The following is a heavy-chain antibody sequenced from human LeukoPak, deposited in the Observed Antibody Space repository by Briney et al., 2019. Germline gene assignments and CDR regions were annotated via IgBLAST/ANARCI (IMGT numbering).Heavy chain of an antibody. V-gene: IGHV3-23*01. CDR3: AKDAAPVLSYYYGMDV. Sequence: GGSLRLSCAASGFTFSSYAMSWVRQAPGKGLEWVSAISGSGGSTYYADSVKGRFTISRDNSKNTLYLQMNSLRAEDTAVYYCAKDAAPVLSYYYGMDVWGQGTTVTVSS. J-gene: IGHJ6*02. D-gene: IGHD2-15*01. CDR2: ISGSGGST. CDR1: GFTFSSYA.